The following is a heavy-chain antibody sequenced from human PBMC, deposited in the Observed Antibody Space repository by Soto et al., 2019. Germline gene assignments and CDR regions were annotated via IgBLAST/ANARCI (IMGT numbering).Heavy chain of an antibody. CDR3: ARDPKTSGGQHWAFNYFDS. CDR2: ISSSASYM. J-gene: IGHJ4*02. V-gene: IGHV3-21*01. CDR1: GFTFSRCD. D-gene: IGHD7-27*01. Sequence: GGSLRLSCATSGFTFSRCDMNWVRQAPGKGLEWVSFISSSASYMYYADSVEGRFTISRDNSKSTLYLQVDSLRPEDAAVYYCARDPKTSGGQHWAFNYFDSWGQGTLVTVSS.